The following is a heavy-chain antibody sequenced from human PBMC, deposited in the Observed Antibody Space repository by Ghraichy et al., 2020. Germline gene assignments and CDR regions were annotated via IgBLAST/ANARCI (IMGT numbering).Heavy chain of an antibody. D-gene: IGHD6-19*01. CDR3: AREGTGYSSGWYKPHDAVDI. CDR1: GGSISSYY. CDR2: IYSSGST. Sequence: SETLSLTCTVSGGSISSYYWSWIRQPAGKGLEWIGRIYSSGSTNYNPSLKSRVTMSVDTSKNQFSLKLNSVTAADTAVYYCAREGTGYSSGWYKPHDAVDIWGQGTMVTVSS. V-gene: IGHV4-4*07. J-gene: IGHJ3*02.